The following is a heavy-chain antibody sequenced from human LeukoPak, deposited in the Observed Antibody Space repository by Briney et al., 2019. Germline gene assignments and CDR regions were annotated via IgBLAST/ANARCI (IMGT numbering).Heavy chain of an antibody. Sequence: SVKVSCKVSGFTFTSSAVQWVRQARGQRLEWIGWIVVGSGNTNYAQKFQERVTITRDMSTSTAYMELSSLRSEDTAVYYCAAYYDSSGYLLYWGQGTLVTVSS. J-gene: IGHJ4*02. CDR2: IVVGSGNT. CDR3: AAYYDSSGYLLY. V-gene: IGHV1-58*01. CDR1: GFTFTSSA. D-gene: IGHD3-22*01.